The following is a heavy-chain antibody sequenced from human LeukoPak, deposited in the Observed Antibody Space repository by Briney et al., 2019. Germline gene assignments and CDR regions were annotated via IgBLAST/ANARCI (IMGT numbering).Heavy chain of an antibody. CDR2: IYYTGNT. D-gene: IGHD7-27*01. V-gene: IGHV4-59*08. Sequence: SETLSLTCSVSGGSISGYYWSWIRHPPGRRLEWIGYIYYTGNTTYNPSLKSRVTISIDRSKNLFSLKLTSVTVADTAVYFCARHPGASFDSWGQGNLVTVSS. J-gene: IGHJ4*02. CDR3: ARHPGASFDS. CDR1: GGSISGYY.